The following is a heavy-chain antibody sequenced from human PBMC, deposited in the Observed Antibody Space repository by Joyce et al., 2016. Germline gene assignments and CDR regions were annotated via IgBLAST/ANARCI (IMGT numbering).Heavy chain of an antibody. CDR2: ISSYNGNT. CDR1: GYTFTSYG. V-gene: IGHV1-18*01. CDR3: ASPVRGYGWGNSDYFGLDV. Sequence: QLQLVQSGAEVKKFGASVKVSCRASGYTFTSYGVSWVRQAPGQGLEWMGWISSYNGNTNYAQKFQGRVTMATDTFATIAYMELRSLRYDDTAVFYCASPVRGYGWGNSDYFGLDVWGQGTTVTVSS. D-gene: IGHD3-10*01. J-gene: IGHJ6*02.